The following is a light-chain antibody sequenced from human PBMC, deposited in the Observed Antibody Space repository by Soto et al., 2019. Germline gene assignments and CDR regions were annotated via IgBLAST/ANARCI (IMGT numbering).Light chain of an antibody. V-gene: IGLV1-40*01. J-gene: IGLJ2*01. CDR2: GDS. CDR1: SSNIGAGYH. Sequence: QSVLTQPPSVSGAPGQRVTISCTGSSSNIGAGYHVHWYQQLPGAAPKLLIFGDSNRPSGVPDRFSGSKSGTSASLAITGLQADDEADYYCAAWDDSLSVVFGGGTKLTVL. CDR3: AAWDDSLSVV.